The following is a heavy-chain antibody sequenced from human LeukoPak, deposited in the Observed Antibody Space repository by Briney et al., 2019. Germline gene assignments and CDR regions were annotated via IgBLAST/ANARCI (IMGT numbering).Heavy chain of an antibody. J-gene: IGHJ4*02. CDR2: IFYSGST. Sequence: SETLSLTCTVSGGSISSYHWSWIRQPPGKGLEWIGYIFYSGSTNYNPSLKSRVTISLDTSKNQFSLKLSSVTAADTAVYYCARAGEDILTGYYPYYFDYWGQGTLVTVSS. V-gene: IGHV4-59*01. CDR3: ARAGEDILTGYYPYYFDY. CDR1: GGSISSYH. D-gene: IGHD3-9*01.